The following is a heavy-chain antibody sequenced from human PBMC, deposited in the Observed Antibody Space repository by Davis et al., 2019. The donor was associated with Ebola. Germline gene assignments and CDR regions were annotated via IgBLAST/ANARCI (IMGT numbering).Heavy chain of an antibody. CDR2: YYYTGST. CDR3: AITPYYYYGMDV. J-gene: IGHJ6*02. CDR1: GGFISSGGYS. V-gene: IGHV4-30-2*03. Sequence: SETLSLTCAVSGGFISSGGYSWSWIRQPPGKGLEWIGYYYYTGSTYYNPSLKSRVTISVDTSKNQFSLKLSSVTAADTAVYYCAITPYYYYGMDVWGQGTTVTVSS.